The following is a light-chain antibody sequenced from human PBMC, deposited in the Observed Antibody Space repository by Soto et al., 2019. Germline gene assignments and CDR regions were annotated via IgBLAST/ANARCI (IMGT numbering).Light chain of an antibody. Sequence: QSVLTQPASVSGSPGQSITISCTGTGSALVNYNLVSWYQQPPGQAPRLVIYESTKRPSGVPDRFSGSRSDTSASLAIVGLRSEDEAVYYCAAWDASLSACVFGNGTKLTVL. CDR1: GSALVNYNL. CDR3: AAWDASLSACV. J-gene: IGLJ1*01. V-gene: IGLV2-14*02. CDR2: EST.